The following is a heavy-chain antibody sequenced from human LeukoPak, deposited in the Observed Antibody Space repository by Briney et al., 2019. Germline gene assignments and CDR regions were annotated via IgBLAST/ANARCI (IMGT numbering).Heavy chain of an antibody. CDR3: ARDGEDIVVVPAVY. CDR2: IIPIFGTA. Sequence: GSSVKVSCKASGGTFSSYAISWVRQAPGQGLEWMGGIIPIFGTANYAQKFQGRVTITTDESTSTAYMELSSLRSEDTAVYYCARDGEDIVVVPAVYWGQGTLVTVSS. D-gene: IGHD2-2*01. J-gene: IGHJ4*02. CDR1: GGTFSSYA. V-gene: IGHV1-69*05.